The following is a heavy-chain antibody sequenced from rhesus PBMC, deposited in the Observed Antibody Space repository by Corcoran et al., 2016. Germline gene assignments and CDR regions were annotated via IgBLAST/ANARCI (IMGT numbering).Heavy chain of an antibody. CDR1: GYSFTGSW. CDR3: AKFSSGWSGFDY. V-gene: IGHV5-43*01. CDR2: IYPGDSDT. J-gene: IGHJ4*01. Sequence: EVQLVQSGAEVKRSGESLRISCKTSGYSFTGSWISWVRQMPGKGLEWMGSIYPGDSDTRYNPSFQGHVTISADKSISTTYLQWSSLKASDTATYYCAKFSSGWSGFDYWGQGVLVTVSS. D-gene: IGHD6S26*01.